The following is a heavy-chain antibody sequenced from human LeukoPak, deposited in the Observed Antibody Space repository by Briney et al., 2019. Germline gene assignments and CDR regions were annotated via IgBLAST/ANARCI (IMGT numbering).Heavy chain of an antibody. CDR3: ARTGPTTVTPFDY. CDR2: ISSSGSTI. J-gene: IGHJ4*02. D-gene: IGHD4-17*01. CDR1: GFTFSDYY. V-gene: IGHV3-11*01. Sequence: PGGSLRLSCAAPGFTFSDYYMSWIRQAPGKGLEWVSYISSSGSTIYYADSVKGRFTVSRDNAKNSLYLQMNSLRAEDTAVYYCARTGPTTVTPFDYWGQGILVTVSS.